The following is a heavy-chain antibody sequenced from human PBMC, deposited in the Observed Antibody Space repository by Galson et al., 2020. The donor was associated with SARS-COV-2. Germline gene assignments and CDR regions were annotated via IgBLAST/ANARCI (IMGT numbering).Heavy chain of an antibody. CDR2: INHYGST. J-gene: IGHJ4*02. V-gene: IGHV4-34*01. CDR3: ARVNYFDSGTFYRSQGFDH. Sequence: SETLSLTCAVYGGSLSGYDWSWIRQSPAKGLEWIREINHYGSTNYNPSLKSRVTISVDTSKNQFSLKLTSVTAADTAVYYCARVNYFDSGTFYRSQGFDHWGQGTLLTVSS. D-gene: IGHD3-10*01. CDR1: GGSLSGYD.